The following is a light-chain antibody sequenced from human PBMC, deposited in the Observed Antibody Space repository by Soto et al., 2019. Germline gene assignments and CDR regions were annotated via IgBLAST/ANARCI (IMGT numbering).Light chain of an antibody. CDR3: CSYAGSSTGV. J-gene: IGLJ3*02. V-gene: IGLV2-23*02. Sequence: QSALTQPASVSGSPGQSITISCTGTSSDVGSYNLVSWYQQPPGKAPKLMIYEVSKRPSGVSNRCSGSKSGNTASLTISGLQAEDEADYYCCSYAGSSTGVFGGGTKLTVL. CDR1: SSDVGSYNL. CDR2: EVS.